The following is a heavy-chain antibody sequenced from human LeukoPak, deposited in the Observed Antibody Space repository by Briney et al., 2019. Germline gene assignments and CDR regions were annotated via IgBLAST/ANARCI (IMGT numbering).Heavy chain of an antibody. CDR2: ISYDGSNK. J-gene: IGHJ4*02. CDR1: GFTFSSYG. V-gene: IGHV3-30*03. CDR3: ARDGVIAVATAPDY. D-gene: IGHD6-19*01. Sequence: PGRSLRLSCAASGFTFSSYGMHWVRQAPGKGLEWVAVISYDGSNKYYADSVKGRFTISRDNSKNTLYLHMNSLRVEDTAAYYCARDGVIAVATAPDYWGQGTLVTVSS.